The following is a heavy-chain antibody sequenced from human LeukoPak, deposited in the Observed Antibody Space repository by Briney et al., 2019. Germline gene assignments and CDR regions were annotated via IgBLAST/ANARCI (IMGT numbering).Heavy chain of an antibody. CDR1: GGSFRGYY. CDR3: ARHVDLSAIDY. CDR2: INHSGST. V-gene: IGHV4-34*01. J-gene: IGHJ4*02. D-gene: IGHD2-21*01. Sequence: PSETLSLTCAVYGGSFRGYYWSWIRQPTGKGLEWIGEINHSGSTNYNPSLKSRVTISVDTSKNQFSLKLSSVTAADTAVYYCARHVDLSAIDYWGQGTLVTVSS.